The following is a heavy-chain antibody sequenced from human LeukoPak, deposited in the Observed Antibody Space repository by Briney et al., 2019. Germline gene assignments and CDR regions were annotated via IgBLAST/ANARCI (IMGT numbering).Heavy chain of an antibody. J-gene: IGHJ4*02. CDR2: ISPIFGTA. CDR1: GGTFSIYA. V-gene: IGHV1-69*13. Sequence: SVKVSCKASGGTFSIYAISWVLQAPGQGLEWMGGISPIFGTANYAQKFQGRVTITADESTSTAYMELSSLRSEDTAVYYCAHTGASPYLDSGDKYYFDYWGQGTLVTVSS. CDR3: AHTGASPYLDSGDKYYFDY. D-gene: IGHD4-17*01.